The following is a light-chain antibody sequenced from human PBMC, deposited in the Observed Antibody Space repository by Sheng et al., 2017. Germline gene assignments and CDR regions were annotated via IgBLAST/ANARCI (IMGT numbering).Light chain of an antibody. CDR2: DVD. Sequence: QSALTQPASVSGSPGQSITISCNGTSSDVGGYNYVSWYQQHPGKAPKLMIYDVDNRPSGVSNRFSGSKSGNTASLTISGLQAEDEAYYYCSSYTGSSAWLFGGGTKLTVL. J-gene: IGLJ3*02. CDR1: SSDVGGYNY. V-gene: IGLV2-14*03. CDR3: SSYTGSSAWL.